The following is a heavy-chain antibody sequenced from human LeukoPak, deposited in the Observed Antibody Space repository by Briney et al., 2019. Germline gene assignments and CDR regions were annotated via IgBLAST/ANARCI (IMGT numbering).Heavy chain of an antibody. V-gene: IGHV1-18*01. Sequence: ASVKVSCKASGYTFTSYGISWVRQAPGQGLEWMGWISAYNGNTNYAQKLQGRVTMTTDTSTSTAYMELRSLRSDDTAVYYRARPADYGDYFDYWGQGTLVTVSS. CDR3: ARPADYGDYFDY. CDR1: GYTFTSYG. J-gene: IGHJ4*02. CDR2: ISAYNGNT. D-gene: IGHD4-17*01.